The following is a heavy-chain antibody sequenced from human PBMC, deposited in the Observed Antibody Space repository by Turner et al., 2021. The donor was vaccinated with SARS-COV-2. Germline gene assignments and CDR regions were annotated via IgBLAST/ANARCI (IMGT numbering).Heavy chain of an antibody. CDR2: ICSGGST. Sequence: EVQLVESWGGLFQPGGSLRLSCAASGFTVSSNYMRWARQAPVKGLEWVSIICSGGSTYYADSVKGRFTISRDNSKNTLYLQMNSLRAEATSVYYCAREIDDYVWGSYRRGYWGQGTLVTVSS. CDR1: GFTVSSNY. V-gene: IGHV3-66*01. J-gene: IGHJ4*02. D-gene: IGHD3-16*02. CDR3: AREIDDYVWGSYRRGY.